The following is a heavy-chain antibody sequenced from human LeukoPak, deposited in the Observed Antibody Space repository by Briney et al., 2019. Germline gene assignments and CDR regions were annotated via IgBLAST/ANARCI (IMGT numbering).Heavy chain of an antibody. V-gene: IGHV4-61*10. J-gene: IGHJ4*02. CDR1: GDSISSGHYY. D-gene: IGHD3-10*01. CDR3: ARAWFGELFFDY. Sequence: PSEALSLTCIVSGDSISSGHYYWNWIRQSAGKGLEWIGYISSRGTSTYNPSLKSPVTISKDTSKNQFSLRLNSVTAADTAVYYCARAWFGELFFDYWGQGALVTVSS. CDR2: ISSRGTS.